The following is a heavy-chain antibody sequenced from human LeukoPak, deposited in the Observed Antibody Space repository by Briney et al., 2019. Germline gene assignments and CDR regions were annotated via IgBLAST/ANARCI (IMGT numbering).Heavy chain of an antibody. Sequence: SETLSLTCTVSGGSVSSYYWSWIRQPPGKGLEWIGNIYSSGSTNYNPSLKSRVTISIDTSKNQFSLNLSSVTAADTAVYYCASSLYSGYDPYYFDYWGQGTLVTVSS. CDR2: IYSSGST. J-gene: IGHJ4*02. D-gene: IGHD5-12*01. V-gene: IGHV4-4*08. CDR1: GGSVSSYY. CDR3: ASSLYSGYDPYYFDY.